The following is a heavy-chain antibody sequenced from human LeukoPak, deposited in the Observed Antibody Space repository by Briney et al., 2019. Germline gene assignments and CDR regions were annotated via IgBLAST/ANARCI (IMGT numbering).Heavy chain of an antibody. CDR2: INPNSGGT. CDR3: ARDDFWSGYYTGVSPKNWFDP. J-gene: IGHJ5*02. D-gene: IGHD3-3*01. V-gene: IGHV1-2*02. Sequence: GASVKVSCKASGHTFTGYYMHWVRQAPGQGLEWMGWINPNSGGTNYAQKFQGRVTMTRDTSISTAYMELSRLRSEDTAVYYCARDDFWSGYYTGVSPKNWFDPWGQGTLVTVSS. CDR1: GHTFTGYY.